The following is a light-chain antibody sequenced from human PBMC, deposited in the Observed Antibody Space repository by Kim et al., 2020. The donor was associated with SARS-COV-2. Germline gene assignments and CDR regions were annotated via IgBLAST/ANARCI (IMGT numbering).Light chain of an antibody. Sequence: PGRKVTISCSGSSSNIGKNYVSWYQQLPGTAPKRLIYDNNKRPSGIPGRFSGSKSGTSATLGITGLQTGDEADYYCGTWDSSLSAVFGGGTKLTVL. CDR3: GTWDSSLSAV. CDR2: DNN. J-gene: IGLJ2*01. V-gene: IGLV1-51*01. CDR1: SSNIGKNY.